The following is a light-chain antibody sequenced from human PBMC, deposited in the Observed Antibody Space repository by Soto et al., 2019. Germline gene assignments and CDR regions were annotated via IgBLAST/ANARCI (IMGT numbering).Light chain of an antibody. CDR3: SSYAGSPKFV. CDR2: EVS. J-gene: IGLJ2*01. Sequence: QSALTQPPSASGSPGQSVTISCTGTSSDVGAYNYVSWYQQHPGKAPKLMIYEVSTRPSGVPDRFSGSKSGNTASLTVSGLQAEDEADYYCSSYAGSPKFVFGGGTKVTVL. V-gene: IGLV2-8*01. CDR1: SSDVGAYNY.